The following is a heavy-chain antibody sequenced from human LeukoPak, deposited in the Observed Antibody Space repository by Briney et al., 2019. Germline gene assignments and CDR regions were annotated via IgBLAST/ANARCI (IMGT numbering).Heavy chain of an antibody. V-gene: IGHV3-21*01. D-gene: IGHD3-22*01. Sequence: PGGSLRLSCAASGFTFSSYSMNWVRQAPGRGLEWVSSISSSSSYIYYADSVKGRFTISRDNAKNSLYLQMNSLRAEDTAVYYCARVPTYYYDSSGYPFGYFDDWGPGTLVTVSS. CDR2: ISSSSSYI. J-gene: IGHJ4*02. CDR3: ARVPTYYYDSSGYPFGYFDD. CDR1: GFTFSSYS.